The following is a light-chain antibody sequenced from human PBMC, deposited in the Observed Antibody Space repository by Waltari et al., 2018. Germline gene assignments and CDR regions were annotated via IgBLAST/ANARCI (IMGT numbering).Light chain of an antibody. J-gene: IGKJ1*01. CDR1: VLYNSNDKNY. CDR2: WAS. CDR3: QQYYRSRT. V-gene: IGKV4-1*01. Sequence: VLYNSNDKNYLAWYQQKPGQPPRLLISWASIRESGVPDRFSGSGSGTDFTLTISSLQAEDVAVYYCQQYYRSRTFGQGTKVEIK.